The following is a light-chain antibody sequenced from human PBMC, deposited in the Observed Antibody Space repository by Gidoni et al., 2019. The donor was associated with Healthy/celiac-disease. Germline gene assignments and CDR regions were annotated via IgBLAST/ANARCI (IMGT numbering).Light chain of an antibody. V-gene: IGKV1-13*02. CDR2: DAS. Sequence: AIQLPQSPSSLSASVGDRVPITCRASQGISSALAWYQQKPGKVPKLLIYDASRLESGVPSRFSGSGSGTDFTLTISSLQPEDFATDYCQQFNSYPQTFGQGTKVEIK. J-gene: IGKJ1*01. CDR1: QGISSA. CDR3: QQFNSYPQT.